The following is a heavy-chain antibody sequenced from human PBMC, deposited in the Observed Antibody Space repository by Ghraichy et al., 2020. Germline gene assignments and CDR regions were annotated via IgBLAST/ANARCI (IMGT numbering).Heavy chain of an antibody. D-gene: IGHD4-11*01. CDR3: ARDSTTVTTRGTWFDP. Sequence: SVKVSCKASGGTFSSYAISWVRQAPGQGLEWMGGIIPIFGIANYAQKFQGRVTITADKSTSTAYMELSSLRSEDTAVYYCARDSTTVTTRGTWFDPWGQGTLVTVSS. CDR1: GGTFSSYA. CDR2: IIPIFGIA. V-gene: IGHV1-69*10. J-gene: IGHJ5*02.